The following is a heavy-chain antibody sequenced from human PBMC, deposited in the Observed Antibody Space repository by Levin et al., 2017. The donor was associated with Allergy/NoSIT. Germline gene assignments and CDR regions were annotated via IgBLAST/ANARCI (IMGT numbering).Heavy chain of an antibody. CDR3: AARSPAATQEYFFDC. J-gene: IGHJ4*02. D-gene: IGHD2-2*01. CDR1: GFTFSSYA. Sequence: LSLTCAASGFTFSSYAMSWVRQAPGKGLEWVSVISGSGHSTNYADSVKGRFTISRDNSKNTLYLQMNSLRAEDTAVYYCAARSPAATQEYFFDCWGQGTQVTVSS. CDR2: ISGSGHST. V-gene: IGHV3-23*01.